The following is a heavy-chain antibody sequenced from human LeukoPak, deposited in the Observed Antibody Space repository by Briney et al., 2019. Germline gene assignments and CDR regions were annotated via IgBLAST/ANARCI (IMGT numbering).Heavy chain of an antibody. V-gene: IGHV4-39*01. CDR1: GGSISSSIYY. D-gene: IGHD1-26*01. J-gene: IGHJ4*02. CDR3: ARHGVGTTTTLFDY. CDR2: IYYSGST. Sequence: PSETLSLTCTVSGGSISSSIYYWGWIRQPPGKGLEWIGSIYYSGSTYYNPSLKSRVTISVDTSKNQFSLKLSSVTAADTAVYYCARHGVGTTTTLFDYWDQGTLVTVSS.